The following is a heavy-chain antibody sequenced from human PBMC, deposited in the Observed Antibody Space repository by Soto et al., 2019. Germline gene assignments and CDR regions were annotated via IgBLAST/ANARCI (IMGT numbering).Heavy chain of an antibody. V-gene: IGHV4-30-4*01. CDR2: IHYSGSTS. Sequence: SETLSLTCTVSGGSISSGGYYWSWIRQPPGKGLEWLGNIHYSGSTSYYNPSLKSRATMSVDTSKNQCSLNLSSVTDTDTAVYYCARADIATRFDSPKFDIWGQGTMVTVSS. D-gene: IGHD2-15*01. CDR1: GGSISSGGYY. J-gene: IGHJ3*02. CDR3: ARADIATRFDSPKFDI.